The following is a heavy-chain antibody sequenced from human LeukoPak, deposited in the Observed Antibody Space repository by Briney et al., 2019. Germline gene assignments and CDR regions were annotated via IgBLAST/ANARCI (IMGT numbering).Heavy chain of an antibody. D-gene: IGHD3-9*01. CDR1: GFTFSVYY. J-gene: IGHJ4*02. V-gene: IGHV3-11*01. CDR3: ARDGPLVSPYFDY. CDR2: ISSSGSTI. Sequence: GGSLRLSCAASGFTFSVYYMSWIRQAPGKGLEWVSYISSSGSTIYYADSVKGRFTISRDNAKNSLYLQMNSLRAEDTAVYYCARDGPLVSPYFDYWGQGTLVTVSS.